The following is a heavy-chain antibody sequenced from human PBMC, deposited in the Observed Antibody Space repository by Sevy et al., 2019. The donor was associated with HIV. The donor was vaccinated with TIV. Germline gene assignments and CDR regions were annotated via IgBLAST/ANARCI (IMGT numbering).Heavy chain of an antibody. CDR1: GFTVGSNY. CDR2: IYSGVTT. CDR3: GRVSVYYYDSSGYYTTGNAFDI. Sequence: GGSLRLSCAASGFTVGSNYMSWVRQAPGKGLEWVSIIYSGVTTSYADSVKGGFTISRGNSKNTRYLQMNSLRAEDTAVYYGGRVSVYYYDSSGYYTTGNAFDIWGQGTMVTVSS. V-gene: IGHV3-53*01. J-gene: IGHJ3*02. D-gene: IGHD3-22*01.